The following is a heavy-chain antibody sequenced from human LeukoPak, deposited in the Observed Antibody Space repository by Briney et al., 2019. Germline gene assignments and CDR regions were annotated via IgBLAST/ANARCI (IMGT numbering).Heavy chain of an antibody. D-gene: IGHD1-26*01. V-gene: IGHV1-2*02. CDR2: INPNSGGT. Sequence: ASVRVSCKASGYTFTGYYMHWVRQAPGQGLEWMGWINPNSGGTNYAQKFQGRVTMTRDTSISTAYMELSSLRSDDTAVYYCARALFIVGATDWGQGTRVTVSS. CDR3: ARALFIVGATD. CDR1: GYTFTGYY. J-gene: IGHJ4*02.